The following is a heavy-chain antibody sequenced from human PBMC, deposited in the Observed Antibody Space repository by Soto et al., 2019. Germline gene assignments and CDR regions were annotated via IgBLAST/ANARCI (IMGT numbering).Heavy chain of an antibody. J-gene: IGHJ6*02. V-gene: IGHV4-39*01. D-gene: IGHD3-10*01. CDR3: ARRLPTWFGEFAGGDYYYGMDV. CDR1: GGSISSSSYY. Sequence: SETLSLTCTVSGGSISSSSYYWGWIRQPPGKGLEWIGSIYYSGSTYYNPSLKSRVTISVDTSKNQFSLKLSSVTAADTAVYYCARRLPTWFGEFAGGDYYYGMDVWGQGTTVTVSS. CDR2: IYYSGST.